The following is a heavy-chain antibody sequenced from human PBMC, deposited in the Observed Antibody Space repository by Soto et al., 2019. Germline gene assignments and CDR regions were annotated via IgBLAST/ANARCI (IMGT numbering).Heavy chain of an antibody. V-gene: IGHV1-8*02. CDR1: GYTFTDYD. J-gene: IGHJ4*02. CDR2: MSPDSGNT. CDR3: EVTTGY. Sequence: QVQVVQSRAEVKKPGASVRVSCKTSGYTFTDYDINWVRQAAGQGLEYMGWMSPDSGNTGYSQQFQGRVTMTSNTSTSTAYMEMSSLTSAHTAVYYCEVTTGYWGQVTMVTVSS. D-gene: IGHD1-1*01.